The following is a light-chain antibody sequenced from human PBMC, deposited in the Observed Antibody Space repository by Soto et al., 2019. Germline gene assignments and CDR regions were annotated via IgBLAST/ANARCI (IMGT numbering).Light chain of an antibody. CDR3: QQYAGSPIT. Sequence: TQSPATLSVFTGERATLSCRASQSLSSSYLAWHQQKPGQAPRLVIYGASSRATGIPDRFSGSESGTDFTLTIRRLEPEDFAMYYCQQYAGSPITFGQGTRLEIK. CDR2: GAS. V-gene: IGKV3-20*01. J-gene: IGKJ5*01. CDR1: QSLSSSY.